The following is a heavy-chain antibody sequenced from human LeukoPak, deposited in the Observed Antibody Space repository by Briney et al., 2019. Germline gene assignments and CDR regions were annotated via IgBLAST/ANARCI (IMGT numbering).Heavy chain of an antibody. Sequence: PSETLSLTCTVSGYSITRGSYWGWIRQPPGKGLEWIANIYHSGSTYYNPSLKSRVTISVDTSKNQFSLKLSSVTAADTAVYYCARSIAVAGKDYWGQGTLVTVSS. D-gene: IGHD6-19*01. V-gene: IGHV4-38-2*02. CDR1: GYSITRGSY. CDR2: IYHSGST. CDR3: ARSIAVAGKDY. J-gene: IGHJ4*02.